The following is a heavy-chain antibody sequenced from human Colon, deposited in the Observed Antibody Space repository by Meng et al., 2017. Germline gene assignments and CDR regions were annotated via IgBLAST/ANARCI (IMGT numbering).Heavy chain of an antibody. Sequence: GESLKISCATSGFGFSTNWMDWVRQDPGKGLVWVSRINPDGTTTNYAESVKGRFTISRDNAKNTLFLQMNSLRAEGTAVYYCVKDLLWNSFDMWGQGTMVTVSS. CDR1: GFGFSTNW. CDR2: INPDGTTT. J-gene: IGHJ3*02. D-gene: IGHD2-21*01. CDR3: VKDLLWNSFDM. V-gene: IGHV3-74*01.